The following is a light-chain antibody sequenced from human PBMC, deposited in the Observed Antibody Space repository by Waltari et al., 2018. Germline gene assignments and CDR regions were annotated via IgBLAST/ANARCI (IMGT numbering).Light chain of an antibody. CDR3: QQYSTLVA. CDR1: QDISSY. V-gene: IGKV1-39*01. Sequence: DIQMTQSPSSLSASVGDRVTITCRASQDISSYLNWYQQKPGEAPKLLIFYTNHLESGVPSRFSGSGSGTEFTLTISSLQPEDFATYYCQQYSTLVAFGGGTKVGIK. CDR2: YTN. J-gene: IGKJ4*01.